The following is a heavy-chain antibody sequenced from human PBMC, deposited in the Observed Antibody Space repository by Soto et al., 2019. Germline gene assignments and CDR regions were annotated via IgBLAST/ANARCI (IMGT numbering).Heavy chain of an antibody. CDR3: ARVYDFWSGYSNPFDY. D-gene: IGHD3-3*01. J-gene: IGHJ4*02. CDR1: GYTFTSYG. CDR2: ISVYNGNT. Sequence: ASVKVSCKASGYTFTSYGISWVRQAPGQGLEWVGWISVYNGNTNYAQKLQGRVTMTTDTSTSTAYMELRSLRSDDTAVYYCARVYDFWSGYSNPFDYWGQGTPVTVSS. V-gene: IGHV1-18*01.